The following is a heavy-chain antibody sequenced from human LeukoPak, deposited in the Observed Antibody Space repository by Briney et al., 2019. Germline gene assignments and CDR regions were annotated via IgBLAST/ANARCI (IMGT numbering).Heavy chain of an antibody. V-gene: IGHV3-21*01. CDR2: ISSSSSYI. D-gene: IGHD5-18*01. Sequence: GGSLRLSCAASGFTFSSYSMNWVRQAPGKGLEWVSSISSSSSYIYYADSVKGRFTISRDNAKNSLYLQMNSLRAEDTAVYYCARDDTAMDTFDYWGQGTLVTVSS. CDR1: GFTFSSYS. CDR3: ARDDTAMDTFDY. J-gene: IGHJ4*02.